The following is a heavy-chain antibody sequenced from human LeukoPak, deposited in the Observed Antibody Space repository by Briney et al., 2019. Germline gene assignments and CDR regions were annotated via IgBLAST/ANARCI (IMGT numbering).Heavy chain of an antibody. CDR1: GFTVSNNY. V-gene: IGHV3-53*05. D-gene: IGHD2-8*02. CDR2: IYSGGTI. Sequence: AGGSLRLSCAASGFTVSNNYMSWVRQAPGEGLEWVSVIYSGGTIYYADSVKGRFTISRDNSKNTLYLQMNSLRGEDTALYYCARESNGGVYFQLWGQGTVVTVSS. J-gene: IGHJ1*01. CDR3: ARESNGGVYFQL.